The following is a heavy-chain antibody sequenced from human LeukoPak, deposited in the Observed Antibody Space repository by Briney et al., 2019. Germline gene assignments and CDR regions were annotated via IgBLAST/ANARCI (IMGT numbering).Heavy chain of an antibody. V-gene: IGHV3-30-3*01. Sequence: GGSLRLSCAASGFTFSSYAMSWVRQAPGKGLEWVAVISYDGSNKYYADSVKGRFTISRDNSKNTLYLQMNSLRAEDTAVYYCARVRVGSSSSEFDYWGQGTLVTVSS. J-gene: IGHJ4*02. CDR1: GFTFSSYA. CDR3: ARVRVGSSSSEFDY. D-gene: IGHD6-6*01. CDR2: ISYDGSNK.